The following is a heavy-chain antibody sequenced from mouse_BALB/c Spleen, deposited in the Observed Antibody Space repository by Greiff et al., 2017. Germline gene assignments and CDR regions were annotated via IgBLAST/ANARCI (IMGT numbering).Heavy chain of an antibody. CDR1: GFSLTGYG. Sequence: QVQLKESGPGLVAPSQSLSITCTVSGFSLTGYGVNWVRQPPGKGLEWLGMIWGDGSTDYNSALKSRLSISKDNSKSQVFLKMNSLQTDDTARYYCAIDLWGDYYAMDYWGQGTSVTVSS. CDR3: AIDLWGDYYAMDY. CDR2: IWGDGST. V-gene: IGHV2-6-7*01. D-gene: IGHD1-1*02. J-gene: IGHJ4*01.